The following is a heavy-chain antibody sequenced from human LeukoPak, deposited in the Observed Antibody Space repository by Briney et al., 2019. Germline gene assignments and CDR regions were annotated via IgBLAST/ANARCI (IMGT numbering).Heavy chain of an antibody. Sequence: SETLSLTCTVSGGSISSSSYYWGWIRQPPGKGLEWIGSIYYSGSTYYNPSLKSRVTISVDTSKNQSSLKLSSVTAADTAVYYCASGGYYDSSGYSRWSYGMDVWGQGTTVTVSS. CDR3: ASGGYYDSSGYSRWSYGMDV. D-gene: IGHD3-22*01. J-gene: IGHJ6*02. CDR2: IYYSGST. CDR1: GGSISSSSYY. V-gene: IGHV4-39*07.